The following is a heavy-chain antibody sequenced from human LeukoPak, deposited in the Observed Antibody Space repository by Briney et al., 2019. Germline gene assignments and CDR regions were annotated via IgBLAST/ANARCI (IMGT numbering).Heavy chain of an antibody. Sequence: GGSLRLSCAASGFTFSSYSMNWVRQAPGKGLEWVSAISGSGGSTYYADSVKGRFTISRDNSKNTLYLQMNSLRAEDTAVYYCAPLGVTTWLDYWGQGTLVTVSS. CDR2: ISGSGGST. V-gene: IGHV3-23*01. CDR3: APLGVTTWLDY. J-gene: IGHJ4*02. CDR1: GFTFSSYS. D-gene: IGHD4-17*01.